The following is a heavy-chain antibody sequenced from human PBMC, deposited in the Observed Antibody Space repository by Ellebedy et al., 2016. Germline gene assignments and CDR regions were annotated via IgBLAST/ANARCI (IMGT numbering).Heavy chain of an antibody. CDR1: GFTFSSYS. V-gene: IGHV3-48*01. CDR3: ARVPAGYFSDY. CDR2: ISSSSSTI. Sequence: GGSLRLSCAASGFTFSSYSMNWVRQAPGKGLEWVSYISSSSSTIYYADSVKGRFTISRDNSKNTLYLQMNSLRAEDTAVYYCARVPAGYFSDYWGQGTLVTVSS. D-gene: IGHD2-21*01. J-gene: IGHJ4*02.